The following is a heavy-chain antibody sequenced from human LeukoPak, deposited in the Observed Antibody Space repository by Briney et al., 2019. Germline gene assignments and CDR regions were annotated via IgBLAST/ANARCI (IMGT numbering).Heavy chain of an antibody. J-gene: IGHJ4*02. CDR1: GFTFSSYA. CDR2: ISSNGGST. CDR3: AREQGALDS. Sequence: GGSLRLSCAASGFTFSSYAMHWVRQAPGKGLEYVSAISSNGGSTYYANSVKGRFTISRDNSKNTLYLQMGSLRAEDMAVYYCAREQGALDSWGQGTLVTVSS. V-gene: IGHV3-64*01.